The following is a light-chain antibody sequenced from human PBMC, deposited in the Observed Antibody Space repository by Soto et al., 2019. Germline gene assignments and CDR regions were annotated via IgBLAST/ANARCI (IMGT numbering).Light chain of an antibody. CDR3: LQATHWPWT. V-gene: IGKV2-30*01. CDR1: QSLLYSDGDTY. Sequence: DVVMTQSPLSLSVTLGQSASISCRSTQSLLYSDGDTYLNWYHQRPGQSPRRLIHKVSKRDSGVPDRISGSGSGSDFTLEISRVEAEDVGTYYCLQATHWPWTFDQGTKVDI. J-gene: IGKJ1*01. CDR2: KVS.